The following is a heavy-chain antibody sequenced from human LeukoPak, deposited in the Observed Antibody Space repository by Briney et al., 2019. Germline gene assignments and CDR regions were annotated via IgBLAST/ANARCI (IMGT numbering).Heavy chain of an antibody. CDR1: GFTFGTYS. D-gene: IGHD3-10*01. CDR2: ISHTADTT. Sequence: GGSLRLSCAASGFTFGTYSMNWVRQAPGKGLEWVSYISHTADTTYYADSVKGRFTISRDNAKNSLYLQMNTLRAEDTAFYYCARWYYYGSGNFDYWGQGTLVTVSS. CDR3: ARWYYYGSGNFDY. V-gene: IGHV3-48*04. J-gene: IGHJ4*02.